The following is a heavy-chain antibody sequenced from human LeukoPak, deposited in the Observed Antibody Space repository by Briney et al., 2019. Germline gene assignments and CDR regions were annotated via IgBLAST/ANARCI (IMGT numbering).Heavy chain of an antibody. D-gene: IGHD6-19*01. CDR3: AKVLSRDSSGWYTPFD. CDR2: ISGSGGST. CDR1: GFTFSSYA. Sequence: GGSLRLSCAASGFTFSSYAMSWVRQAPGKGLEWVSAISGSGGSTYYADSVKGRFTISRDNSKNTLYLQMNSLRAEDTAVYYCAKVLSRDSSGWYTPFDWGQGTLVTVSS. J-gene: IGHJ4*02. V-gene: IGHV3-23*01.